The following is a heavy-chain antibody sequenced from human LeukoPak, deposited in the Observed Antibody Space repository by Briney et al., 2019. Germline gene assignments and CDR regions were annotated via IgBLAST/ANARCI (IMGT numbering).Heavy chain of an antibody. CDR1: GGSFSGYY. CDR2: INHSGST. D-gene: IGHD3-3*01. V-gene: IGHV4-34*01. Sequence: PSETLSLTCAVYGGSFSGYYWSWIRQPPGKGLEWIGEINHSGSTNYNPPLKSRVTISVDTSKNQFSLKLSSVTAADTAVYYCARGISDFWSGYYLYFDYWGQGNLVTVSS. CDR3: ARGISDFWSGYYLYFDY. J-gene: IGHJ4*02.